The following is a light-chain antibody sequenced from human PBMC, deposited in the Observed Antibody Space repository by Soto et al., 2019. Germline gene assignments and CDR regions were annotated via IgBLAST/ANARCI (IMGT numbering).Light chain of an antibody. J-gene: IGKJ2*01. CDR1: QSISNL. Sequence: DIQKTQSPSTLSSSGGDTVTITCRASQSISNLLAWYQQKPGKAPTLLIYDVSRLESGVPSRFSGSGSGTEFTLTINGLQPGDFATYYCQQYDNSYTFDQGTKVDIK. V-gene: IGKV1-5*01. CDR2: DVS. CDR3: QQYDNSYT.